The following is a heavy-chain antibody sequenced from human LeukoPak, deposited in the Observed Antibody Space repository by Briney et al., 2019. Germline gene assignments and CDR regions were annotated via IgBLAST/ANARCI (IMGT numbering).Heavy chain of an antibody. CDR2: ISDSGGNT. CDR3: AKDLAPAAY. Sequence: PGGSLRLSCAASGFTFSNYAMSWVRQAPGKGLEWVSAISDSGGNTYYADSVKGRFTISRDNSKNTLFLQMDSLRAEDTAIYYCAKDLAPAAYWGQGTLVTVSS. J-gene: IGHJ4*02. V-gene: IGHV3-23*01. D-gene: IGHD6-25*01. CDR1: GFTFSNYA.